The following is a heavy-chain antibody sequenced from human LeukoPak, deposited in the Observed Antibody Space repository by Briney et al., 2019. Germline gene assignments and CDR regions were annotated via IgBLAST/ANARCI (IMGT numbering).Heavy chain of an antibody. V-gene: IGHV1-58*02. Sequence: SAKLSCKACVLSFSTSSMQWVRQNRCQRLEWLIWIVVGSGHTRNAQKFQERINIIMYVSTSTAFMQLSMLRTVVAAVNYCAADHQCSGWECAYGMDVWGQGTTVTVSS. CDR3: AADHQCSGWECAYGMDV. CDR2: IVVGSGHT. J-gene: IGHJ6*02. CDR1: VLSFSTSS. D-gene: IGHD6-19*01.